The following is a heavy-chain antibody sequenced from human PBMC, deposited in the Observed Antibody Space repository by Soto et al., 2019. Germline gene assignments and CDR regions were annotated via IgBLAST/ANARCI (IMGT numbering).Heavy chain of an antibody. CDR1: GFTFSNAW. CDR2: IKSKTDGGTT. CDR3: TARTTGTTAGAFDI. J-gene: IGHJ3*02. Sequence: GGSLRLSCAASGFTFSNAWMSWVRQAPGKGLEWVGRIKSKTDGGTTDYAAPVKGRFTISRDDSKSTLYLQMNSLKTEDTAVYYCTARTTGTTAGAFDIWGQGTMVTVSS. V-gene: IGHV3-15*01. D-gene: IGHD1-1*01.